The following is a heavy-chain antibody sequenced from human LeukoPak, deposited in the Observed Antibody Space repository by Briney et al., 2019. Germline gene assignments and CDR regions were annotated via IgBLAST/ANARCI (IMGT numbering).Heavy chain of an antibody. Sequence: ASVKVSCKASGYTFTDYYIHWVRQAPGQGLEWMGWINPNSGATYYAQKFQGRGTMTRDTSSSAAYMELSRLRSDDTAVYYCASWGEIYLGMDQWGQGTLVTVSS. D-gene: IGHD3-16*01. CDR1: GYTFTDYY. CDR2: INPNSGAT. J-gene: IGHJ4*02. V-gene: IGHV1-2*02. CDR3: ASWGEIYLGMDQ.